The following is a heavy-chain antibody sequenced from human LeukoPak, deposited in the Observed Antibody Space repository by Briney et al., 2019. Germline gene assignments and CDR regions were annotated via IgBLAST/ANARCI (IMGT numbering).Heavy chain of an antibody. V-gene: IGHV1-69*13. CDR1: GGTFSSYA. Sequence: GASVKVSCKASGGTFSSYAISWVRQAPGQGLEWMGGIIPIFGTANYAQKFQGRVTITADESTSTAYMELSSLRSEDTAVYYCARGQPVPPWYYYYMDVWGKGTTVTISS. D-gene: IGHD5-18*01. CDR2: IIPIFGTA. J-gene: IGHJ6*03. CDR3: ARGQPVPPWYYYYMDV.